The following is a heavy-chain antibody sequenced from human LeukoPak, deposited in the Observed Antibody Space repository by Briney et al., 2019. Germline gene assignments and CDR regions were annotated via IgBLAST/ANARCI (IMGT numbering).Heavy chain of an antibody. CDR2: IYYSGST. CDR3: ASSVTIFGVVTYYFDY. J-gene: IGHJ4*02. Sequence: SETLSLTCTVSGGSISSYYWSWIRQPPGKGLECIGYIYYSGSTNYNPSLKSRVTISVDTSKNQFSLKLSSVTAADTAVYYCASSVTIFGVVTYYFDYWGQGTLVTVSS. V-gene: IGHV4-59*12. CDR1: GGSISSYY. D-gene: IGHD3-3*01.